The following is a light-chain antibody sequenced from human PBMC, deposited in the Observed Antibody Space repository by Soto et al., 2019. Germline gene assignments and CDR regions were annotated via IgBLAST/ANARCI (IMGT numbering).Light chain of an antibody. V-gene: IGLV2-14*01. J-gene: IGLJ1*01. CDR3: SSYTSSSTLV. Sequence: SALTQPASVSGSPGQSITISCTGTSSDVGGYNYVSWYQQHPGKAHQLMIYDVSNRPSGVSNRFAGSKSGNTASLTISGLQAEDEADYCCSSYTSSSTLVFGTGTKLTVL. CDR2: DVS. CDR1: SSDVGGYNY.